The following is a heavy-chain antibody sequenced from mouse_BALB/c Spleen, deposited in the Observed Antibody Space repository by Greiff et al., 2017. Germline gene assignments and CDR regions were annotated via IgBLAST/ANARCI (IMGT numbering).Heavy chain of an antibody. V-gene: IGHV3-1*02. Sequence: EVQLQESGPDLVKPSQSLSLTCTVTGYSITSCYSWHWIRQFPGNKLEWMGYIHYSGSTNYNPSLKSRISITRDPSKNQFFLQLNSVTTEDTATYYCARGEYGNSYFDVWGAGTTVTVSS. J-gene: IGHJ1*01. CDR2: IHYSGST. D-gene: IGHD2-10*02. CDR3: ARGEYGNSYFDV. CDR1: GYSITSCYS.